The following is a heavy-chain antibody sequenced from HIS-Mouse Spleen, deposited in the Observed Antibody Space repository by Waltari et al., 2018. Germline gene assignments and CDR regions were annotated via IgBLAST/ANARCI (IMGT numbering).Heavy chain of an antibody. CDR3: ARVRRGNFDI. J-gene: IGHJ3*02. CDR1: GYTFTGSY. CDR2: INPNSGGT. D-gene: IGHD6-6*01. V-gene: IGHV1-2*02. Sequence: QVQLVQSGAGVKKPGAPVTASGKASGYTFTGSYMHWVRQAPGQGLEWMGWINPNSGGTNYAQKFQGRVTMTRDTSISTAYMELSRLRSDDTAVYYCARVRRGNFDIWGQGTMVTVSS.